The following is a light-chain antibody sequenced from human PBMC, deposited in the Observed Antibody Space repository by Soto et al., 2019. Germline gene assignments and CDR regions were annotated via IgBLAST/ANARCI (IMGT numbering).Light chain of an antibody. CDR2: GAS. CDR1: QSVSSSY. J-gene: IGKJ2*01. Sequence: EIGLTQSPGTLSLAPGERATLSCRASQSVSSSYLAWYQQKPGQAPRLLIYGASTRATGIPARFSGRGSGTEYTLTISRPHSEDFGVYYCQQYNHWPPYNFGQGTKLEIK. CDR3: QQYNHWPPYN. V-gene: IGKV3-15*01.